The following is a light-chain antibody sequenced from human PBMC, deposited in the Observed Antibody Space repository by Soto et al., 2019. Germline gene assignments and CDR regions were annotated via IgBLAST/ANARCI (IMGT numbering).Light chain of an antibody. CDR2: GNI. J-gene: IGLJ2*01. CDR3: QSYDSSLPVV. Sequence: QSVLTQPPSVSGAPGQRVTMSCTGSSSNIGAGYDVHWYQQVPGTAPKLLIYGNINRPSGVPDRCSGSKSGTSASLAITGLQADDEADYYCQSYDSSLPVVFGGGTKLTVL. CDR1: SSNIGAGYD. V-gene: IGLV1-40*01.